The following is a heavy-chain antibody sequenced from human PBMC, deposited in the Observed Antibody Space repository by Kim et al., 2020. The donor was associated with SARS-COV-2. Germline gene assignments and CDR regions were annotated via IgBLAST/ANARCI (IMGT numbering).Heavy chain of an antibody. J-gene: IGHJ6*03. CDR1: GFTFGDYA. CDR3: TTYSKLRYFDWLPSSLGGYYYYMDV. D-gene: IGHD3-9*01. Sequence: GSLRLSCTASGFTFGDYAMSWVRQAPGKGLEWVGFIRSKAYGGTTEYAASVKGRFTISRDDSKSIAYLQMNSLKTEDTAVYYCTTYSKLRYFDWLPSSLGGYYYYMDVWGKGTTVTVSS. CDR2: IRSKAYGGTT. V-gene: IGHV3-49*04.